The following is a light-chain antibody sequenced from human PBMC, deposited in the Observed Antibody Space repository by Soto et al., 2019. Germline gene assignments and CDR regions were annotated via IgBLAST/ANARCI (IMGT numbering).Light chain of an antibody. CDR1: SSDVGGYNY. Sequence: QCALTQPASVSGSPGQSITISCTGTSSDVGGYNYVSWYQQHPGKAPKFMIYDVSSRPSGVSNRFSCSKSGNTASLTISGLQAKDEADSDCVSSTTTNPPQIVFGPGTKVPVL. CDR3: VSSTTTNPPQIV. J-gene: IGLJ1*01. V-gene: IGLV2-14*03. CDR2: DVS.